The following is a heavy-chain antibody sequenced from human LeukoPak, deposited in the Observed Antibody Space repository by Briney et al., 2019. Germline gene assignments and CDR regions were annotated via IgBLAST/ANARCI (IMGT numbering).Heavy chain of an antibody. D-gene: IGHD6-13*01. Sequence: SETLSLTCTVSGGSISSSSYYWGWIRQPPGKGLEWIGSIYYSGSTYYNPSLKSRVTISVDTSRNQFSLKLSSVTAADTAVYYCAREQSSSWFHYFDSWGQGTLVTVSS. CDR2: IYYSGST. CDR1: GGSISSSSYY. J-gene: IGHJ4*02. CDR3: AREQSSSWFHYFDS. V-gene: IGHV4-39*07.